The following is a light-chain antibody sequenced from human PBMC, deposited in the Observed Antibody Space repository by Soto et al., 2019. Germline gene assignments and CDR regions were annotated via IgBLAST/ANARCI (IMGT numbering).Light chain of an antibody. V-gene: IGKV3-20*01. CDR1: QSVSSSS. CDR2: GAS. J-gene: IGKJ1*01. Sequence: EIVLTQSPGTLSFSPGERATLSCRASQSVSSSSLAWYQQKPGQAPRLLIYGASSRATGIPDRFSGSGSGTDFTLTISRLEPEDFAVYYCQEYGHSPRTFGQGTKVDI. CDR3: QEYGHSPRT.